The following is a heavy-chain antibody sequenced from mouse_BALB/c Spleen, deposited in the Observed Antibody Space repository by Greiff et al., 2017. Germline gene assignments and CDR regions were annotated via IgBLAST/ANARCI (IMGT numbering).Heavy chain of an antibody. D-gene: IGHD3-2*01. Sequence: VQLQQSGPELVKPGASVKISCKASGYAFSSSWMNWVKQRPGQGLEWIGRIYPGDGDTNYNGKFKGKATLTADKSSSTAYMQLSSLTSVDSAVYFCARRDSSGYVYWGQGTLVTVSA. V-gene: IGHV1-82*01. CDR1: GYAFSSSW. J-gene: IGHJ3*01. CDR3: ARRDSSGYVY. CDR2: IYPGDGDT.